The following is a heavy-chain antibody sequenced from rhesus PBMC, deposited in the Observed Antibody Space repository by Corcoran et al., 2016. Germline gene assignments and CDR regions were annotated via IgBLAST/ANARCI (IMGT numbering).Heavy chain of an antibody. D-gene: IGHD2-33*01. V-gene: IGHV3-132*01. CDR1: EFTFLSYY. CDR3: AREGTVGGVFDL. Sequence: VEQLVESGGGLVQPGASLRLSCAASEFTFLSYYMPWFRRSPGKGLELVSAISIGGGTYYPDSVKGRFTISRDNAKNSLYLQMNSLRAEDTAVYYCAREGTVGGVFDLWGPGTPITISS. J-gene: IGHJ2*01. CDR2: ISIGGGT.